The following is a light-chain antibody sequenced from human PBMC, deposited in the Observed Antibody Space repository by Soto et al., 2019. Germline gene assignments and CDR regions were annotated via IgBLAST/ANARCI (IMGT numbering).Light chain of an antibody. CDR3: FSYAGSRNGV. Sequence: QYALTQPPSASGSPGQSVAISCTGTSSEVGAYDHVSRYQQHPGKAPKLLIYGVTRRPSGVPGRFSGSKSGNTASLTVSGLQAEEEADYYCFSYAGSRNGVFGTGTKLTVL. V-gene: IGLV2-8*01. CDR1: SSEVGAYDH. CDR2: GVT. J-gene: IGLJ1*01.